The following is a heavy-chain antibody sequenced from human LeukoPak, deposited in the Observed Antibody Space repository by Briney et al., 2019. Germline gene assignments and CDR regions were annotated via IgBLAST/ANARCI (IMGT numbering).Heavy chain of an antibody. CDR1: GGSISIYY. D-gene: IGHD4-23*01. Sequence: SETLSLTCTVSGGSISIYYWSWIRQPPGKGLEWIGYIYYSGSTNYNPSLKSRVTISVDTSKNQFSLKLSSVTAADTAVYYCARVVGGETDYWGQGTLVTVSS. V-gene: IGHV4-59*01. CDR2: IYYSGST. J-gene: IGHJ4*02. CDR3: ARVVGGETDY.